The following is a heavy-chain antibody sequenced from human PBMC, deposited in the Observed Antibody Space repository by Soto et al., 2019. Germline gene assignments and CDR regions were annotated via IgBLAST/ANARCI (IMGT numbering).Heavy chain of an antibody. CDR2: ISSSGSTI. Sequence: PGGSLRLSCAASGFTFSSYEMNWVRQAPGKGLEWVSYISSSGSTIYYADSVKGRFTISRDNAKNSLYLQMNSLRAEDTAVYYCARDLEQWLVFDYWRQRTLVTVSS. CDR1: GFTFSSYE. D-gene: IGHD6-19*01. J-gene: IGHJ4*02. CDR3: ARDLEQWLVFDY. V-gene: IGHV3-48*03.